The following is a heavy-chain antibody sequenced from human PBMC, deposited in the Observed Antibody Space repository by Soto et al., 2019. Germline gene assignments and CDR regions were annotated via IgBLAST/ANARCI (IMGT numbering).Heavy chain of an antibody. V-gene: IGHV4-59*01. CDR3: ARIGGYHGPLDY. D-gene: IGHD3-16*02. J-gene: IGHJ4*02. Sequence: LSLTCTVSGVSISSYFWSWIRQPPGRGLEWIGYTYHRGSTNYSPSLKSRVAISLDTSENQFSLRVNSVTAADTAVYYCARIGGYHGPLDYWGQGTPVTVSS. CDR1: GVSISSYF. CDR2: TYHRGST.